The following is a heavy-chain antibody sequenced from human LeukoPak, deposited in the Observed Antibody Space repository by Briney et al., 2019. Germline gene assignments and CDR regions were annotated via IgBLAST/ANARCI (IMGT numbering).Heavy chain of an antibody. Sequence: GGSLRLSCAASGFTFSSYAMSWVRQAPGKGLEWVSAISGSGGSTYYADSVKGRFTISRDNSKYTLYLQMNSLRAEDTAVYYCAKDPARYSSSWYGGDYWGQGTLVTVSS. J-gene: IGHJ4*02. V-gene: IGHV3-23*01. CDR2: ISGSGGST. CDR3: AKDPARYSSSWYGGDY. D-gene: IGHD6-13*01. CDR1: GFTFSSYA.